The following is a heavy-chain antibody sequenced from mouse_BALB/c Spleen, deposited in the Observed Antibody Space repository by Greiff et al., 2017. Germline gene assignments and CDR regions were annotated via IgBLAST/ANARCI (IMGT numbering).Heavy chain of an antibody. CDR3: ARDAVYYGSSSYAMDY. V-gene: IGHV7-1*02. D-gene: IGHD1-1*01. J-gene: IGHJ4*01. CDR2: SRNKANDYTT. CDR1: GFTFSDFY. Sequence: EVKVVESGGGLVQPGGSLRLSCATSGFTFSDFYMEWVRQPPGKRLEWIAASRNKANDYTTEYSASVKGRFIVSRDTSQSILYLQMNALRAEDTAIYYCARDAVYYGSSSYAMDYWGQGTSVTGSS.